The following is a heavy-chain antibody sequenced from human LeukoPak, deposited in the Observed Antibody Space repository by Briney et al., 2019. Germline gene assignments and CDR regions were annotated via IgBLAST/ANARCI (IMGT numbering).Heavy chain of an antibody. D-gene: IGHD2-15*01. V-gene: IGHV4-34*01. CDR2: INHSGST. CDR3: ASFGYCSGGSCYDYFDY. Sequence: SETLSLTCAVYGGSISGYYWSWIRQPPGKGLEWIGEINHSGSTNYNPSLKSRVTISVDTSKNQFSLKLSSVTAADTAVYYCASFGYCSGGSCYDYFDYWGQGTLVTVSS. J-gene: IGHJ4*02. CDR1: GGSISGYY.